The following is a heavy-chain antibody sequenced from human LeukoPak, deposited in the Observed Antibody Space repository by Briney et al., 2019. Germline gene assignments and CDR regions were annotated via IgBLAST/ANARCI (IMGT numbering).Heavy chain of an antibody. D-gene: IGHD6-19*01. J-gene: IGHJ4*02. Sequence: GGSLRLSCAASGFTFSNYAMHWVRQAPGKGLEWVAVISYDGSNKYYADSVKGRFTISRDNSKNTLYLQMNSLRAEDTAVYYCAREGSSGWYGDYWGQGTLVTVSS. V-gene: IGHV3-30-3*01. CDR1: GFTFSNYA. CDR2: ISYDGSNK. CDR3: AREGSSGWYGDY.